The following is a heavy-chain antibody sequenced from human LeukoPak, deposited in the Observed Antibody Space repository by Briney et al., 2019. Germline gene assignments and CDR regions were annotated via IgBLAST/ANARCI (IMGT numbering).Heavy chain of an antibody. J-gene: IGHJ4*02. CDR2: IIPIFGTS. V-gene: IGHV1-69*06. CDR3: ARSALRYFDWLLSPSFDY. CDR1: GDTFSSYA. D-gene: IGHD3-9*01. Sequence: ASVKVSCKASGDTFSSYAISWVRQAPGQGLEWMGGIIPIFGTSNYAHKFQGRVTITADKSTSTAYMELSSLRSEDTAVYYCARSALRYFDWLLSPSFDYWGQGTLVTVSS.